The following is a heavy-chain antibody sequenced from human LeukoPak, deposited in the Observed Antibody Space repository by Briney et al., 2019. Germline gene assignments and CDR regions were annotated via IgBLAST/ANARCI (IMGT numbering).Heavy chain of an antibody. D-gene: IGHD6-13*01. CDR2: IPNYAGTKK. Sequence: GGSLRLSCAASGFIFSSYGMHWVRQAPGKGLEWVAFIPNYAGTKKYCADSVRGRFTISRDNSKNTLYLQMNSLRPEDTAMYYCAKDGVAAAEEDYWGQGTLVTVSS. J-gene: IGHJ4*02. CDR3: AKDGVAAAEEDY. CDR1: GFIFSSYG. V-gene: IGHV3-30*02.